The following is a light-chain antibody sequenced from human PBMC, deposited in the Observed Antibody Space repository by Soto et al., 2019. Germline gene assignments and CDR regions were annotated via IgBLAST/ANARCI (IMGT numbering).Light chain of an antibody. Sequence: EIVLTQSPGTLSLSPGERATLSCRASQSVSSYLAWYQQKPGQAPRLLIHGASSRATGIPDRFTGSGYGTDFTLTISRLEPEDFAAYYCQQYGTSPRTFGGGTKVEIK. CDR2: GAS. J-gene: IGKJ4*01. CDR3: QQYGTSPRT. V-gene: IGKV3-20*01. CDR1: QSVSSY.